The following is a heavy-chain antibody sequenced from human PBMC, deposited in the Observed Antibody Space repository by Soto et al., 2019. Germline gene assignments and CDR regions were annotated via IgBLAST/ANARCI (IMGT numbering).Heavy chain of an antibody. J-gene: IGHJ6*02. CDR2: IYYSGST. CDR1: GGSISSYY. D-gene: IGHD6-13*01. V-gene: IGHV4-59*01. CDR3: ARDSNRRWYGIAAAAYWDVPLDGMDV. Sequence: QVRLQESGPGLVKPSETLSLTCTVSGGSISSYYWSWIRQPPGKGLEWIGYIYYSGSTNYNPSLKSRVTISVDTSKNQFSLKLSSVTAADTAVYYCARDSNRRWYGIAAAAYWDVPLDGMDVWGQGTTVTVSS.